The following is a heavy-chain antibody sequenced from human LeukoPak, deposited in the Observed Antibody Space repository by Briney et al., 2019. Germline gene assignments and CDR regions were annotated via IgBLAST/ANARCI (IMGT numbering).Heavy chain of an antibody. CDR1: GDYW. Sequence: GGSLRLSCAASGDYWMHWVRQAPGKGLEGVSSISSSSSSYIYYADSMKGRFTISRDNAKNSLYLQMNSLRAEDTAVYYCARGGYGDYSGYYYGMDVWGQGTTVTVSS. CDR2: ISSSSSSYI. J-gene: IGHJ6*02. CDR3: ARGGYGDYSGYYYGMDV. D-gene: IGHD4-17*01. V-gene: IGHV3-21*01.